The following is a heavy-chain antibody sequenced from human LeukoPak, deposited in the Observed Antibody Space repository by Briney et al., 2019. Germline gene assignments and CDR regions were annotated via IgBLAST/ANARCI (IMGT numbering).Heavy chain of an antibody. J-gene: IGHJ3*02. CDR2: ISYDGSNK. Sequence: PGRSLRLSCAASGFTFSSYGMHWVRQAPGKGLEWVALISYDGSNKYYVDSVKGRFTISRDNAKNSLYLQMNSLRAEDTAVYYCAGYAPADGSDAFDIWGQGTMVTVSS. CDR1: GFTFSSYG. CDR3: AGYAPADGSDAFDI. D-gene: IGHD2-2*01. V-gene: IGHV3-30*03.